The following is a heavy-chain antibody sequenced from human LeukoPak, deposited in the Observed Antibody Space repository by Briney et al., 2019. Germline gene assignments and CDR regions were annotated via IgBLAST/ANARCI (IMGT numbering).Heavy chain of an antibody. D-gene: IGHD6-13*01. CDR3: AKPKQLVRSGYFDY. CDR2: ISYDGSNK. Sequence: PGGSLRFSCAASGFTFSSYGMHWVRQAPGKGLEWVAVISYDGSNKYYADSVKGRFTISRDNSKNTLYLQMNSLRAEDTAVYYCAKPKQLVRSGYFDYWGQGTLVTSPQ. CDR1: GFTFSSYG. J-gene: IGHJ4*02. V-gene: IGHV3-30*18.